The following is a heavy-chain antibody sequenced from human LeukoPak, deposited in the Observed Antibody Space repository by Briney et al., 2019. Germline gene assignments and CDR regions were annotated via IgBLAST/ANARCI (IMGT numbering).Heavy chain of an antibody. CDR2: IYYSGST. CDR1: GGSISNYY. CDR3: ANTYCSGGSCYPFDI. J-gene: IGHJ3*02. Sequence: SETLSLTCTVSGGSISNYYWSWIRQPPGKGLEWIGYIYYSGSTNYNPSLKSRVTISVDTSKNQFSLKLSSVTAADTAVYYCANTYCSGGSCYPFDIWGQGTMVTVSS. D-gene: IGHD2-15*01. V-gene: IGHV4-59*01.